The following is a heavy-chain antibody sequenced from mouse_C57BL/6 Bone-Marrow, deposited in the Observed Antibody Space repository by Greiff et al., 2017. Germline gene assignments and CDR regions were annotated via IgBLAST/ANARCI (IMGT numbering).Heavy chain of an antibody. Sequence: QVQLQQPGTELVKPGASVKLSCKASGYTFTSYWMHWVKQRPGQGLEWIGNINPSYGGTNYNEKFKSKATLTVAKSSSTAYMQLSSLTSEDSAVYYCARYSHYYGSSYHYWGKGTTLTVSS. D-gene: IGHD1-1*01. CDR1: GYTFTSYW. J-gene: IGHJ2*01. V-gene: IGHV1-53*01. CDR2: INPSYGGT. CDR3: ARYSHYYGSSYHY.